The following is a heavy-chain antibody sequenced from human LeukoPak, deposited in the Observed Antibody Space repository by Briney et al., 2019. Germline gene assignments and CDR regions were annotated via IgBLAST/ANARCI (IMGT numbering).Heavy chain of an antibody. J-gene: IGHJ4*02. CDR1: GFTFSSYS. V-gene: IGHV3-21*01. CDR2: ISSSSSCI. D-gene: IGHD2-2*02. CDR3: ARDDVGQAAIRRGPFDY. Sequence: GGSLRLSCAASGFTFSSYSMNWVRQALGKGLEWVSSISSSSSCIYYADSVKGRFTISRDNAKNSLYLQMNSLRAEDTAVYYCARDDVGQAAIRRGPFDYWGQGTLVTVSS.